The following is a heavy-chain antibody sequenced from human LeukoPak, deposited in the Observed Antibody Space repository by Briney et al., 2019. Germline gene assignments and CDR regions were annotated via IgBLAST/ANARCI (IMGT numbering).Heavy chain of an antibody. J-gene: IGHJ4*02. CDR2: IHSSGST. Sequence: SETLSLTCTVSGGSINDYYWSWVRQPAGKGLEWIGLIHSSGSTAYNPSLQGRASMSIDTANKEFSLNLKSVSAADTAVYFCVAALFRVKVVRGPTAFDYWGQGSLVTVSS. D-gene: IGHD3-10*01. CDR1: GGSINDYY. V-gene: IGHV4-4*07. CDR3: VAALFRVKVVRGPTAFDY.